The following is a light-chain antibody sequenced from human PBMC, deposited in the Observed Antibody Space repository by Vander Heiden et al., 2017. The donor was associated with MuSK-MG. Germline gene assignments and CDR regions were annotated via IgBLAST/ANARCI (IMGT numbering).Light chain of an antibody. J-gene: IGKJ4*01. CDR2: KAS. Sequence: LLIHKASSLAGGVPSRFSGSGSGTEFTLTISSLQPDDLATYYCQQDNDYPLTFGGGTKVEIK. V-gene: IGKV1-5*03. CDR3: QQDNDYPLT.